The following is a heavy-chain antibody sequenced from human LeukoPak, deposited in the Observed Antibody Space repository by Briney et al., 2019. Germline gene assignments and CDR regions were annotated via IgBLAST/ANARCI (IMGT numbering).Heavy chain of an antibody. Sequence: PSETLSLTCAVSGYSLGKNYYWGWIRQPPGKGLEWIGRIYGTGSTSYNPSLMNRVPMSVDTSKNHFSLKLTSVTAADTAVYYCARYDSRGSASTRFDYWGQGILVTISS. J-gene: IGHJ4*02. V-gene: IGHV4-38-2*01. D-gene: IGHD3-16*01. CDR2: IYGTGST. CDR1: GYSLGKNYY. CDR3: ARYDSRGSASTRFDY.